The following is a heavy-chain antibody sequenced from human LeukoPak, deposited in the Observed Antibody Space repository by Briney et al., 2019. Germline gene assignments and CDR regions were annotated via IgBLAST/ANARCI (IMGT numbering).Heavy chain of an antibody. CDR1: GYTFTGYY. D-gene: IGHD3-3*01. CDR3: ARGARGGTIFGVVMPGAFDI. Sequence: ASVKVSCKASGYTFTGYYMHWVRQAPGQGLEWMGWINPNSGGTNYAQKFQGRVTMTRDTSISTAYMELSRLRSDDTAVYYCARGARGGTIFGVVMPGAFDIWGQGTMVTVSS. CDR2: INPNSGGT. V-gene: IGHV1-2*02. J-gene: IGHJ3*02.